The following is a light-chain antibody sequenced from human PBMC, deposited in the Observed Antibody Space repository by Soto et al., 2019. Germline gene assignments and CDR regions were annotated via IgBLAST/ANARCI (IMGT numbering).Light chain of an antibody. CDR2: SNN. J-gene: IGLJ3*02. CDR3: AAWDDSLNGRGV. V-gene: IGLV1-44*01. Sequence: QSVLTRPPSASGTPGQRVTISCSGSSSNIGSNTVNWYQQLPGTAPKLLIYSNNQRPSGVPDRFSGSRSGTSASLAISGLQSEDEGDYYCAAWDDSLNGRGVFGGGTKVTVL. CDR1: SSNIGSNT.